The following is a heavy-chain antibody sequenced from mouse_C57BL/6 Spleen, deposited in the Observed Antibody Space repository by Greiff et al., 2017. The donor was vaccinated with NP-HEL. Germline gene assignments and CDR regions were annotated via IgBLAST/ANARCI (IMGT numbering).Heavy chain of an antibody. J-gene: IGHJ3*01. D-gene: IGHD1-1*01. CDR1: GFTFTDYY. Sequence: EVQLVESGGGLVQPGGSLSLPCAASGFTFTDYYMSWVRQPPGKALEWLGFIRNKANGYTTEYSASVKGRFTISRDNSQSILYLQMNALRAEDSATYYRARGDYYGSSPLAYWSQGTLVTVAA. CDR2: IRNKANGYTT. V-gene: IGHV7-3*01. CDR3: ARGDYYGSSPLAY.